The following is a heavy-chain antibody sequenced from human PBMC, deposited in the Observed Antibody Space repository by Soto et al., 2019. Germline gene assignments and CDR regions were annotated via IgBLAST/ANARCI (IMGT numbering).Heavy chain of an antibody. D-gene: IGHD6-13*01. Sequence: GSLRLSCAASGFTFSNYDMHWVRQAPGKGLEWVAVISYDGSNNDYADSAKGRFSISRDNSKKTLYLQMNSLRDEDTALYYCARKRTIAAAGLDYWGQGTLVTVSS. CDR3: ARKRTIAAAGLDY. CDR1: GFTFSNYD. V-gene: IGHV3-30*03. J-gene: IGHJ4*02. CDR2: ISYDGSNN.